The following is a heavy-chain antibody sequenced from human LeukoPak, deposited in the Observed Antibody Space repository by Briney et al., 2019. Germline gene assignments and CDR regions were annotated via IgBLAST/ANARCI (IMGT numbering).Heavy chain of an antibody. V-gene: IGHV3-15*01. CDR2: IKSKTDGGTT. CDR3: TTGLVRLGELSLYYYYGMDV. D-gene: IGHD3-16*02. Sequence: GGSLRLSCAASGFTFSNAWMSWVRQAPGKGLEWVGRIKSKTDGGTTDYAAPVKGRFTISRDDSKNTLYLQMNSLKTEDAAVYYCTTGLVRLGELSLYYYYGMDVWGQGTTVTASS. J-gene: IGHJ6*02. CDR1: GFTFSNAW.